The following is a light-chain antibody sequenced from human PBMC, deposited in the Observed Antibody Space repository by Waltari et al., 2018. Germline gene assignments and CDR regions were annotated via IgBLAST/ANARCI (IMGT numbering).Light chain of an antibody. CDR2: DII. V-gene: IGLV2-14*03. CDR3: SSYAPSSTV. J-gene: IGLJ2*01. Sequence: QSALTQPASVSGSPGQSITIPCTGTSSDLGGLDYVSWNHQPPGKAPKLMIYDIIKRPSGVSDRFSGSKSGNTASLTISGLQAEDEADYYCSSYAPSSTVFGGGTKLTVL. CDR1: SSDLGGLDY.